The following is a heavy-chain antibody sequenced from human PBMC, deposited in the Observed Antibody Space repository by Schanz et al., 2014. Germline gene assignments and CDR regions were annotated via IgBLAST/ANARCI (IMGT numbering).Heavy chain of an antibody. Sequence: EVRLLESGGGLVQPGGSLRLSCVGSGFTFGSYAMNWVRQGPGKGLEWVSGISWDSDSIGYADSVKGRFTISRDNAKNSLYLQMNSLRAEDTALYYCGRVDPTYSGDAYVDNWGQGTLVTVSS. CDR2: ISWDSDSI. D-gene: IGHD5-12*01. V-gene: IGHV3-9*01. J-gene: IGHJ4*02. CDR3: GRVDPTYSGDAYVDN. CDR1: GFTFGSYA.